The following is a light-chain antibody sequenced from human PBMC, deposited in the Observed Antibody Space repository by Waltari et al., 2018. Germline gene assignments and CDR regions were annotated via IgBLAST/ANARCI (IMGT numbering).Light chain of an antibody. Sequence: QSALTHPPSASGSPGQSVTISCTGTSRTVGPSDSASWYQQHPGKAPNLMLSEVTQRPSGVPDRFSGSKSGNTASLTVSGLQAEDEAVYYCSSYAGRNGVIFGGGTMLTVL. CDR2: EVT. J-gene: IGLJ2*01. CDR1: SRTVGPSDS. CDR3: SSYAGRNGVI. V-gene: IGLV2-8*01.